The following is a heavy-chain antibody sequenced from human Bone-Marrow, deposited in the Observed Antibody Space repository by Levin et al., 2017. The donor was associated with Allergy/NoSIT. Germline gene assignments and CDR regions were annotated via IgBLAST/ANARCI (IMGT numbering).Heavy chain of an antibody. CDR1: GFTFSSYG. CDR3: ARAKYSSGWYYFDY. CDR2: IWYDGSNK. J-gene: IGHJ4*02. Sequence: GESLKISCAASGFTFSSYGMHWVRQAPGKGLEWVAVIWYDGSNKYYADSVKGRFTISRDNSKNTLYLQMNSLRAEDTAVYYCARAKYSSGWYYFDYWGQGTLVTVSS. V-gene: IGHV3-33*01. D-gene: IGHD6-19*01.